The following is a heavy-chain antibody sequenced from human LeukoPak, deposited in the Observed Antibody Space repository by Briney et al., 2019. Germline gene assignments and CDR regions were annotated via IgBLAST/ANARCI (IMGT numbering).Heavy chain of an antibody. CDR2: INQDGSEK. CDR3: ARGRVTNSGSYYLNY. V-gene: IGHV3-7*01. D-gene: IGHD1-26*01. J-gene: IGHJ4*02. Sequence: PGGSLRLSCAASGFTFSSYWMSWVRQAPGKGLEWVANINQDGSEKYYVDSVKGRFTISRDNAKNSLYLQMNSLRAEDTAVYYCARGRVTNSGSYYLNYWGQGTLVTVSS. CDR1: GFTFSSYW.